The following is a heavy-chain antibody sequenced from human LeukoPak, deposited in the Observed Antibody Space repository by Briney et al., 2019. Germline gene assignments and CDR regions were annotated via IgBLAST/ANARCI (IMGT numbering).Heavy chain of an antibody. CDR1: GGSISSGGYY. J-gene: IGHJ4*02. CDR3: ARTYYDFWSYYFDY. CDR2: IYYSGST. V-gene: IGHV4-61*08. Sequence: PSETLSLTCTVSGGSISSGGYYWSWIRQHPGKGLEWIGYIYYSGSTYYNPSLKSRVTISVDTSKNQFSLKLSSVTAADTAVYYCARTYYDFWSYYFDYWGQGTLVTVSS. D-gene: IGHD3-3*01.